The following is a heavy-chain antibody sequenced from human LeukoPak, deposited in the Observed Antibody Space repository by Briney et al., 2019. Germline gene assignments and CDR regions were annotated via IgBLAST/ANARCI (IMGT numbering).Heavy chain of an antibody. Sequence: NPSETLSLTCTVSGGSISSSSYYWGWIRQPPGKGLEWIGSIYYSGSTYYNPSLKSRVTISVDTTKNQFSLKLSSVTAADTAVYYCARRGSYYDSSGYGGYYWGQGTLVTVSS. V-gene: IGHV4-39*01. D-gene: IGHD3-22*01. J-gene: IGHJ4*02. CDR3: ARRGSYYDSSGYGGYY. CDR1: GGSISSSSYY. CDR2: IYYSGST.